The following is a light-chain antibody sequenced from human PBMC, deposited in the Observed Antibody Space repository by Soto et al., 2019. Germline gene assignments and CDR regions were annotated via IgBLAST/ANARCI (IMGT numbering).Light chain of an antibody. Sequence: DIQMTQSPSSLSASVGDRVTITCRSSQSISSYLNWYQQKPGKAPKRLIYAASSLQSGVPSRFSGSGSGTDFTLTSSSLQPEDFATDYCQQSYSTPITFGKWTRLQIK. CDR3: QQSYSTPIT. CDR2: AAS. J-gene: IGKJ5*01. CDR1: QSISSY. V-gene: IGKV1-39*01.